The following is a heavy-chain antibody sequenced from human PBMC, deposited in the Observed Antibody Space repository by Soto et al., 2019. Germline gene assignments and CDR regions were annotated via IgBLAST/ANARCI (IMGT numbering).Heavy chain of an antibody. CDR2: IYWDDVK. CDR1: GFSLSTSGVG. D-gene: IGHD3-22*01. J-gene: IGHJ4*02. Sequence: QITLKESGPPLVKPTQTLTLTCTFSGFSLSTSGVGVGWIRQPPGKALEWLALIYWDDVKRYSPSLRSRLTITKDTSKNQVVLTVTNMDPVDTATYYCARRSSGYFDYWGQGTLVTVSS. V-gene: IGHV2-5*02. CDR3: ARRSSGYFDY.